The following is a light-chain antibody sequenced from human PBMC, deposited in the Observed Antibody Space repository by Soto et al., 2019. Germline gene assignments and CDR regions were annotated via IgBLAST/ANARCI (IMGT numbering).Light chain of an antibody. CDR3: QQYDNLPLT. J-gene: IGKJ4*01. Sequence: DIQMTQSPSSLSASVGDRVTITCQASQDISTYLNWYQQKPGKAPKLLIYDASNLETGVPSRFIGSGSGTDFTFTISSLQSEDIATYYCQQYDNLPLTFGGGTKVEIK. CDR1: QDISTY. V-gene: IGKV1-33*01. CDR2: DAS.